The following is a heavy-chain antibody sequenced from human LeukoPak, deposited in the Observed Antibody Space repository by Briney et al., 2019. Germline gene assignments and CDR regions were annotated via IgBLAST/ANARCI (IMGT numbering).Heavy chain of an antibody. D-gene: IGHD2-15*01. CDR1: GGSFSGYY. J-gene: IGHJ4*02. CDR2: INHSGST. Sequence: SETLSLTCAVYGGSFSGYYWSWIRQPPGKGLEWIGEINHSGSTNYNPSLKSRVTISVDTSKNQFSLKLSSVTAADTAVYYCAGSGKAYYWGQGTQVTVSS. CDR3: AGSGKAYY. V-gene: IGHV4-34*01.